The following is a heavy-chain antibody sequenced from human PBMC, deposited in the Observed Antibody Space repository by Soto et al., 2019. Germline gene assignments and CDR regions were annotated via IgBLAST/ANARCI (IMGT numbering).Heavy chain of an antibody. J-gene: IGHJ6*02. CDR1: GGKFSQGSDY. D-gene: IGHD1-1*01. CDR3: ARVQVEHYYYVMDV. V-gene: IGHV4-61*01. CDR2: ISFSGST. Sequence: SETIHLTWRVIGGKFSQGSDYSVCIRQPRGIGLEWIGYISFSGSTIYNPSLKSRVTISVDTSKNQFSLKLSSVTAADTALYYCARVQVEHYYYVMDVWGQRTTVPGFS.